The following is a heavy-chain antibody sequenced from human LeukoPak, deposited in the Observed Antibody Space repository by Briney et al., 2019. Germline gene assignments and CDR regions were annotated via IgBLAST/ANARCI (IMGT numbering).Heavy chain of an antibody. CDR1: GFTFSSYG. Sequence: GSLRLSCAASGFTFSSYGMHWVRQAPGKGLEWVAVIWYDGSNKYYADSVKGRFTISRDNSKNTLYLQMNSLRAEDTAVYYCARDQRAHSSGWYELSYWGQGTLVTVSS. CDR2: IWYDGSNK. V-gene: IGHV3-33*01. J-gene: IGHJ4*02. D-gene: IGHD6-19*01. CDR3: ARDQRAHSSGWYELSY.